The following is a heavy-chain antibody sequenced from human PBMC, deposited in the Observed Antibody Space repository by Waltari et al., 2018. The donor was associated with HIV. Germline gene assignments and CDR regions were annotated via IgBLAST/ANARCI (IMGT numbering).Heavy chain of an antibody. CDR2: IYYSGST. CDR3: ARHPIGDYVWGSYRLHAFDI. Sequence: QLQLQESGPGLVKPSETLSLTCTVSGGSISSSSYYWGWIRQPPGKGLEWIGSIYYSGSTYYNPSLKSRVTISVDTSKNQFSLKLSSVTAADTAVYYCARHPIGDYVWGSYRLHAFDIWGQGTMVTVSS. V-gene: IGHV4-39*01. CDR1: GGSISSSSYY. D-gene: IGHD3-16*02. J-gene: IGHJ3*02.